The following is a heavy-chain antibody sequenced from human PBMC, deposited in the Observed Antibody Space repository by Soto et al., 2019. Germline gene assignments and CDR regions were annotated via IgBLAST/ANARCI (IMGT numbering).Heavy chain of an antibody. CDR1: GYMFTSYW. J-gene: IGHJ6*02. V-gene: IGHV5-51*01. Sequence: GESLKISNTGSGYMFTSYWIGWVRQMAGKGLEWMAIIYPGDSDTRYSPSFQGQVTISADKSISTAYLQWSSLKASDTATYYCARHFTYSNHGARQAFYYYYGMDVWGQGTTVTVSS. CDR2: IYPGDSDT. CDR3: ARHFTYSNHGARQAFYYYYGMDV. D-gene: IGHD4-4*01.